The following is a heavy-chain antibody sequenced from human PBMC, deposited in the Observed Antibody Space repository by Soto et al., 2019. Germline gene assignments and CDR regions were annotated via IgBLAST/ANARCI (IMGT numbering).Heavy chain of an antibody. CDR2: IIPIFGTA. CDR1: GGTFSSYA. D-gene: IGHD3-9*01. V-gene: IGHV1-69*13. CDR3: ARKARDILTGPRDNWFDP. Sequence: GASVKVSCKASGGTFSSYAISWVRQAPGQGLEWMGGIIPIFGTANYAQKFQGRVTITADESTSTAYMELSSLRSEDTAVYYCARKARDILTGPRDNWFDPWGQGTLVTVSS. J-gene: IGHJ5*02.